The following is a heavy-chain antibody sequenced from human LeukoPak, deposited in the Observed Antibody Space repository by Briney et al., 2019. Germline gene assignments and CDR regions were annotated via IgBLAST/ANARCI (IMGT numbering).Heavy chain of an antibody. Sequence: PGGSLRLSCAASGFTFSSYWMSWVRQAPGKGLEWVANIKQDGSEKYYVDSVKGRFTISRDNAKNSLYLQMNSLRAEDTAEYYCARRCSSTSCYRGENWFDPWGQGTLVTVSS. J-gene: IGHJ5*02. D-gene: IGHD2-2*02. CDR3: ARRCSSTSCYRGENWFDP. V-gene: IGHV3-7*01. CDR2: IKQDGSEK. CDR1: GFTFSSYW.